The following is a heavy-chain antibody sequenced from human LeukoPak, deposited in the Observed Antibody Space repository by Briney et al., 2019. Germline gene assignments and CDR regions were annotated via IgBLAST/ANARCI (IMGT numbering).Heavy chain of an antibody. J-gene: IGHJ4*02. CDR2: MYLSGTT. D-gene: IGHD5-18*01. CDR1: GDSINSLDL. Sequence: SSETLSLTCTVSGDSINSLDLWSWVRQPPGKGLEWIGEMYLSGTTHSNPSVKSRVTISIDKSKNQFFLNLSSVTAADTAVYYCARDRGYSSLDYWGQGTLVTVSS. CDR3: ARDRGYSSLDY. V-gene: IGHV4-4*02.